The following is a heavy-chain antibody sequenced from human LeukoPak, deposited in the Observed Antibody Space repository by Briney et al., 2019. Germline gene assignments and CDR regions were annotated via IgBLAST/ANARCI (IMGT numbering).Heavy chain of an antibody. V-gene: IGHV3-11*01. Sequence: GGSLRLSCAASGFTFRDYDMTWIRQAPGKGLEWVSYISSSDRTIYNAESEKGRFTISRDNAKNSPYLQMTSLRAEDTAVYYCARHVIAVGFDYWGQGTLVTVSS. CDR3: ARHVIAVGFDY. J-gene: IGHJ4*02. CDR2: ISSSDRTI. D-gene: IGHD2-21*01. CDR1: GFTFRDYD.